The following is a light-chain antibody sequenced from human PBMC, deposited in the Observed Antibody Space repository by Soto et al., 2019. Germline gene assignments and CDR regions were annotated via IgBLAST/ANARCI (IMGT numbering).Light chain of an antibody. CDR3: QQYNSYFWT. CDR1: QSISSW. J-gene: IGKJ1*01. V-gene: IGKV1-5*03. Sequence: DIQMTQSPSSLSASVGDRVTITRRASQSISSWLAWYQQKPGKAPKXLIYKASSLESGVPSRFSGSGSGTECTLTISSLQSDDVATYYCQQYNSYFWTFGQGTKVDIK. CDR2: KAS.